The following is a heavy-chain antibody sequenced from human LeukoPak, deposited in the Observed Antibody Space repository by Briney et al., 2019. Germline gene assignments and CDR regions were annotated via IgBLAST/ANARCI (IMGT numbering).Heavy chain of an antibody. CDR3: ATVGASHYGDWYFDS. J-gene: IGHJ4*02. CDR1: AYSISRDYY. CDR2: VDPTGNT. V-gene: IGHV4-38-2*02. D-gene: IGHD4-17*01. Sequence: SETLSLTCTGSAYSISRDYYWGWFRQSPGKGLDWIGNVDPTGNTYYNPSLESRATISLDTSKRQFFLKLTSLTAADTAVYYCATVGASHYGDWYFDSWGQGTRVTVSS.